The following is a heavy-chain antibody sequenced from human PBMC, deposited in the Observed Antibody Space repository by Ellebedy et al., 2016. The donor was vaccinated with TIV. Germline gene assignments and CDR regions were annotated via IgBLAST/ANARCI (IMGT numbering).Heavy chain of an antibody. J-gene: IGHJ5*02. D-gene: IGHD3-22*01. CDR1: GYTFIGYY. V-gene: IGHV1-2*02. CDR2: IDPKSGGI. Sequence: ASVKVSCKASGYTFIGYYIYWLRQAPGQGLEWMGWIDPKSGGINLERKFQGRVTMTRDSSISTAYMELSSLTSDDTAVYFCARDKLATSTGYYYNWLDPWGQGTLVTVSP. CDR3: ARDKLATSTGYYYNWLDP.